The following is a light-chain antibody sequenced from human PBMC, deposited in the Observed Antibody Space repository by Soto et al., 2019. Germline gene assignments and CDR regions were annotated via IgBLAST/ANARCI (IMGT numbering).Light chain of an antibody. CDR1: QSVSSN. J-gene: IGKJ5*01. CDR2: EAS. CDR3: QQRSNLVS. V-gene: IGKV3-11*01. Sequence: EIVMTQSPATLSVSPGERATLSCRASQSVSSNLAWYQQKPGQAPRLLIYEASSRATGIPDRFSGSGSGTDFTLTISSLEPEDFAVYYCQQRSNLVSFGPGTRLEIK.